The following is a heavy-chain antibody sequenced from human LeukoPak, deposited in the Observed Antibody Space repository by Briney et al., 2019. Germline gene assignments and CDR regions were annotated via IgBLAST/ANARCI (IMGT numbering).Heavy chain of an antibody. J-gene: IGHJ4*02. Sequence: SETLSLTCTVSGGSISSYWWSWIRQPAGKGLEWIGRIYTSGSTYYNPSLESRVTMSVDTSKNQFSLTLSSVTAADTAVYFCARDQAYGSGHYFDYWGQGTLVTVSS. V-gene: IGHV4-4*07. CDR3: ARDQAYGSGHYFDY. D-gene: IGHD2-15*01. CDR2: IYTSGST. CDR1: GGSISSYW.